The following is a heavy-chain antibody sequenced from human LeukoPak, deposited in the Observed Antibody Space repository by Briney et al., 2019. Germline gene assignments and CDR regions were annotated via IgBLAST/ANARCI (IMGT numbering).Heavy chain of an antibody. D-gene: IGHD3-22*01. CDR3: ARGDGYYSHDAFDI. J-gene: IGHJ3*02. Sequence: SETLSLTCTVSGGSISSYYWSWIRQPPGKGLEWIGYIYYSGSTSYNPSLESRVTISIDTSKNQFFLELNSVTAADTAVYYCARGDGYYSHDAFDIWGQGTMVTVSS. V-gene: IGHV4-59*01. CDR1: GGSISSYY. CDR2: IYYSGST.